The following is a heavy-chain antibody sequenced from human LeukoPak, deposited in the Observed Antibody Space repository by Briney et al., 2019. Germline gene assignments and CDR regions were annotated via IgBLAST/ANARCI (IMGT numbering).Heavy chain of an antibody. CDR2: IYSGGNT. CDR1: GFTVSSNY. CDR3: AKAGWSGFNYGMDV. Sequence: GGSLRLSCAASGFTVSSNYMSWVRQAPGKGLEWVSVIYSGGNTYYADSVKGRFTMSRDNSKNTLYLQMNSLRAEDTAVYYCAKAGWSGFNYGMDVWGQGTTVTVSS. V-gene: IGHV3-66*01. D-gene: IGHD3-3*01. J-gene: IGHJ6*02.